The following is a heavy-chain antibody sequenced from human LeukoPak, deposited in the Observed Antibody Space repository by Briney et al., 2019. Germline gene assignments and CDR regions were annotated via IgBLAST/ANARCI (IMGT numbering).Heavy chain of an antibody. CDR3: ARGSYYDILTGIKNYFDY. CDR2: VSAYNGNT. CDR1: GYTFTSYG. V-gene: IGHV1-18*01. Sequence: ASVKVSCKASGYTFTSYGISWVRQAPGQGLEWMGWVSAYNGNTNYAQRLQGRVTMTTDTSTRTAYMELRSLRSDDTAVYYCARGSYYDILTGIKNYFDYWGQGTLVTVSS. D-gene: IGHD3-9*01. J-gene: IGHJ4*02.